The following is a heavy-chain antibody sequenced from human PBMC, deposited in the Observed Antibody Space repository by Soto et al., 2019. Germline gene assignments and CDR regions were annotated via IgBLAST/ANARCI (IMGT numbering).Heavy chain of an antibody. V-gene: IGHV1-69*12. CDR1: GGTLNSYA. CDR2: IIPIFGKT. Sequence: QVQLVQSGVEVKKPGSSVKVSCKASGGTLNSYAIDWVRQAPGQGLEWMGGIIPIFGKTYYAQRLQGRVKLTADESTRTAYMALSTLTSEDTAVYYCARGTVTGSEYNFYYYGMDVWGQGTTVIVSS. CDR3: ARGTVTGSEYNFYYYGMDV. D-gene: IGHD1-1*01. J-gene: IGHJ6*02.